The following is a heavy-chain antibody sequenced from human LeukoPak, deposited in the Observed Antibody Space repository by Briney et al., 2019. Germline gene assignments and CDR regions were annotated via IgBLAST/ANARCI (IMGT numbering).Heavy chain of an antibody. CDR1: GGTFISYA. Sequence: GASVTVSFKAPGGTFISYAISWVRQAPGQGVEWMGRIIPILGIANYAQKFQGRVTITADKSTSTAYMELSSLRSEDTAVYYCAVSGYSYGNNWFDPWGQGTLVTVSS. D-gene: IGHD5-18*01. V-gene: IGHV1-69*04. CDR3: AVSGYSYGNNWFDP. J-gene: IGHJ5*02. CDR2: IIPILGIA.